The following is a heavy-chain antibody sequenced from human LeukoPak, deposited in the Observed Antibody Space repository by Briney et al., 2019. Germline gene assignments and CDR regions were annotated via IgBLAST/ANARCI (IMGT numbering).Heavy chain of an antibody. Sequence: GGSPRLSCAASGITFGNYWMTWVRQAPGKGLECVANIKPDGSETYYVDSVEGRFTVSRDNAKNSLFLEMNSLRPEDTAVYYCARGRMSVAGSYEYWGQGALVTVSS. CDR1: GITFGNYW. D-gene: IGHD6-19*01. J-gene: IGHJ4*02. V-gene: IGHV3-7*05. CDR3: ARGRMSVAGSYEY. CDR2: IKPDGSET.